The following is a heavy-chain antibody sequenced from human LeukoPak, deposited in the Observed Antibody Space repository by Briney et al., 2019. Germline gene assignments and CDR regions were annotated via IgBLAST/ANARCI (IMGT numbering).Heavy chain of an antibody. CDR3: ARDRGLRLGELSCNWFDP. CDR1: GGSFSGYN. D-gene: IGHD3-16*02. V-gene: IGHV4-34*01. J-gene: IGHJ5*02. CDR2: INHSGST. Sequence: SETLSLTCAVYGGSFSGYNWSWIRQPPGKGLEWIGEINHSGSTNYNPSLKSRVTISVDTSKNQFSLKLSSVTAADTAVYYCARDRGLRLGELSCNWFDPWGQGTLVTVSS.